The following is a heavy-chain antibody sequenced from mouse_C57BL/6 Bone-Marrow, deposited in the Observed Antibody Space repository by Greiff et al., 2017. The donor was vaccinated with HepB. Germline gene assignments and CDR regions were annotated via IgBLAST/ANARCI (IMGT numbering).Heavy chain of an antibody. J-gene: IGHJ3*01. CDR2: IDPENGDT. D-gene: IGHD1-1*01. CDR1: GFNIKDDY. CDR3: TTDYYGSSLSWFAY. V-gene: IGHV14-4*01. Sequence: VQLKQSGAELVRPGASVKLSCTASGFNIKDDYMHWVKQRPEQGLEWIGWIDPENGDTEYASKFQGKATITADTSSNTAYLQLSSLTSEDTAVYYCTTDYYGSSLSWFAYWGQGTLVTVSA.